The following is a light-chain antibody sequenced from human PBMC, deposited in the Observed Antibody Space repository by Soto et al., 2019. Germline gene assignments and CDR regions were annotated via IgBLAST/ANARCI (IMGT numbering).Light chain of an antibody. CDR3: QQYYTWPVT. CDR1: QSVSRN. Sequence: EVIMTQSPATLSVSPGERATLSCRASQSVSRNLAWYRQKPGQAPRLLISGASTGATGVPATFRGSGSGTEFTLTISTLQSEDSAIYYCQQYYTWPVTFGGGTKVDIK. CDR2: GAS. J-gene: IGKJ4*01. V-gene: IGKV3-15*01.